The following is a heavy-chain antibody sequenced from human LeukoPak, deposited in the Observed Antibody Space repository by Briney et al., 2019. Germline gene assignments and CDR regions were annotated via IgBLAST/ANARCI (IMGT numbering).Heavy chain of an antibody. Sequence: SETLSLTCTVSGDSISNSNYYWGWVRQPPGKGLEWIGSIYYTGSTHYNPSLKSRVTISVDTSKNQFSLKLSAVTAADTAVFYCARRLGSAWYFDYWGQGTLVTVSS. CDR3: ARRLGSAWYFDY. V-gene: IGHV4-39*01. CDR1: GDSISNSNYY. CDR2: IYYTGST. D-gene: IGHD6-25*01. J-gene: IGHJ4*02.